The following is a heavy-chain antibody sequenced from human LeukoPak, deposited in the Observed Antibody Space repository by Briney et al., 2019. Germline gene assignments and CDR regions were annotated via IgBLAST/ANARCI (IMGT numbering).Heavy chain of an antibody. Sequence: ASETLSLTCTVSGDSITSSNYYWGWIRQPPGKGLEWIGSISYSGSTFYSPSLNSRLTISVDTSKNQFSLKVTSVTAAATAMYYCASHYDFWSGYQYNCFDPLGQGTLVTVSS. CDR3: ASHYDFWSGYQYNCFDP. CDR1: GDSITSSNYY. J-gene: IGHJ5*02. CDR2: ISYSGST. V-gene: IGHV4-39*01. D-gene: IGHD3-3*01.